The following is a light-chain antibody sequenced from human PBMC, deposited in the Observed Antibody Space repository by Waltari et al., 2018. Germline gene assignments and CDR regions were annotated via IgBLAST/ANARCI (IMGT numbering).Light chain of an antibody. CDR1: QSISSY. Sequence: DIQMTQSPSSLSASVGDRVTITCRASQSISSYVNWYQQKPGKAPKLLIYAASSLQCGVPSRFSGSGSGTDFTLTISSLQPEDFATYYCQQSYSTPPLTFGGGTKVEIK. J-gene: IGKJ4*01. CDR2: AAS. CDR3: QQSYSTPPLT. V-gene: IGKV1-39*01.